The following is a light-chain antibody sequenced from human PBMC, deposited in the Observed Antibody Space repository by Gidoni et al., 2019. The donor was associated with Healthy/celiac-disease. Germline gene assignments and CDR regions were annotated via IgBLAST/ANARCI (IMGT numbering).Light chain of an antibody. CDR3: QQYGSSSGA. CDR2: GAS. Sequence: ESVLTQSPGTLSLSPGERATPSCRASQAVSNSYLAWYVQKPGQAPRLLIYGASNRATGTPDRFSGSGSGTDFTLTISRLEPEDFATYYCQQYGSSSGAFGQGTKVEIK. J-gene: IGKJ1*01. CDR1: QAVSNSY. V-gene: IGKV3-20*01.